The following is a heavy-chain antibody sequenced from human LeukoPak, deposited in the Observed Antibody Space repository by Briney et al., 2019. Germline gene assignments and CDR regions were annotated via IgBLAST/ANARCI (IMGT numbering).Heavy chain of an antibody. CDR1: GLTLSNHE. V-gene: IGHV3-53*01. CDR3: AREIEDIVVIPGEVGTYYYYYMDV. CDR2: IYTGGST. D-gene: IGHD2-2*01. J-gene: IGHJ6*03. Sequence: GGSLRLSCAASGLTLSNHEFSHYEMNWVRQAPGKGLEWVSLIYTGGSTYYADSVKGRFTISRDNSKNTLYLQMNSLRAEDTAVYYCAREIEDIVVIPGEVGTYYYYYMDVWGKGTTVTVSS.